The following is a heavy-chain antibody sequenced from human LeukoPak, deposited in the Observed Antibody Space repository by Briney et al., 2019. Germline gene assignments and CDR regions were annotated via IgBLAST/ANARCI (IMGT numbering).Heavy chain of an antibody. CDR2: INHSGST. D-gene: IGHD6-13*01. V-gene: IGHV4-34*01. Sequence: PSETLSLTCAVYGGSFSGYYWSWIRQPPGKGLEWIGEINHSGSTNYNPSLKSRATISVDTSKNQFSLKLSSVTAADTAVYYCARGPGIAAAGTPPFDYWGQGTLVTVSS. J-gene: IGHJ4*02. CDR3: ARGPGIAAAGTPPFDY. CDR1: GGSFSGYY.